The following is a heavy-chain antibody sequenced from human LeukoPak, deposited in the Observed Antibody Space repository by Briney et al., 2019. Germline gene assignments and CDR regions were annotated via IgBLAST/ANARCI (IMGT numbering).Heavy chain of an antibody. CDR2: ISSSGSTI. Sequence: GGSLRLSCAASGFTFSDYYMSWIRQAPGKGLEWVSYISSSGSTIYYADSVKGRLTISRDNAKNSLYLQMNSLRAEDTAVYYCARVFSGYDFWSGPTPYGMDVWGQGTTVTVSS. V-gene: IGHV3-11*01. J-gene: IGHJ6*02. D-gene: IGHD3-3*01. CDR3: ARVFSGYDFWSGPTPYGMDV. CDR1: GFTFSDYY.